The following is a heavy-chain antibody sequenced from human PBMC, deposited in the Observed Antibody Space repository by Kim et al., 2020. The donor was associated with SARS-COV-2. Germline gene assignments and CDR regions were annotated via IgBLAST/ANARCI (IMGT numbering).Heavy chain of an antibody. V-gene: IGHV1-24*01. CDR2: FDPEDGET. D-gene: IGHD3-3*01. CDR3: ATSITFFGEFDR. J-gene: IGHJ5*02. CDR1: GYTLTELS. Sequence: ASVKVSCKVSGYTLTELSMHWVRQAPGKGLEWMGGFDPEDGETIYAQKFQGRVTMTEDTSTDTAYMELSSLGSEDTAVYYCATSITFFGEFDRWGQGTLVSVSS.